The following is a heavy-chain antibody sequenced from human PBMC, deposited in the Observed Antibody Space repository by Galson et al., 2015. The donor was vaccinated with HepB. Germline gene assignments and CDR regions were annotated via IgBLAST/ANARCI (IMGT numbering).Heavy chain of an antibody. CDR1: GFTFSSYS. D-gene: IGHD4-17*01. J-gene: IGHJ3*02. V-gene: IGHV3-21*01. CDR2: ISSTSIYI. Sequence: SLRLSCAASGFTFSSYSMNWVRQAPGKGLEWVSSISSTSIYIYYADSVKGRFTISRDNAKKSLHLQMNSLRAEDTAVYYCARAYADYWGDAFDIWGQGTMVTVSS. CDR3: ARAYADYWGDAFDI.